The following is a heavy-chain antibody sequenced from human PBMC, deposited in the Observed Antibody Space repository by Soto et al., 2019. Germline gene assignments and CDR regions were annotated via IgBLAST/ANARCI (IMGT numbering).Heavy chain of an antibody. CDR2: VIPILGTA. CDR3: ARLGHPGH. CDR1: GGSLRNSV. V-gene: IGHV1-69*01. Sequence: QVQLVQSGAEVKKPGSSVKVSCTASGGSLRNSVISWVRQAPAQRLEWMGGVIPILGTANYAQKFQGRVTMPADEATSTAYMALSSLSPDDTAVYYCARLGHPGHWGPGTLVIVSS. J-gene: IGHJ4*02.